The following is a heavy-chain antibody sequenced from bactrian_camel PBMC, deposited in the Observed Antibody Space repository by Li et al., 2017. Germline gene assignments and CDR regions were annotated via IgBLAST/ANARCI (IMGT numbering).Heavy chain of an antibody. V-gene: IGHV3S1*01. CDR2: INAAGSST. D-gene: IGHD3*01. CDR1: GSTFNNNW. Sequence: HVQLVESGGDLVQPGGSLRLSCAASGSTFNNNWMHWVRQAPGKGLEWVSTINAAGSSTYYAESVKGRFTISRDNAKNTVYLQMNSVKPETRPCITVRVISRTSLITTGARGPRSPSP. J-gene: IGHJ4*01. CDR3: RVISRTSLITT.